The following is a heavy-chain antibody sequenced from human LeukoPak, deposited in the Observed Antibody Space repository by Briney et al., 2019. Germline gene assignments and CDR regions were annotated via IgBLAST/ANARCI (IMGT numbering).Heavy chain of an antibody. V-gene: IGHV3-74*01. D-gene: IGHD3-3*01. CDR2: MNGDGTSI. CDR1: GLTFRSFW. Sequence: GGSLRLSCAASGLTFRSFWMHWVRQDPGKGLVWVSHMNGDGTSISYADSVKGRFTISRDNAKNTLYLQMNRLKAEDTAVYYCARSATDAFDIWGQGTMVTVSS. J-gene: IGHJ3*02. CDR3: ARSATDAFDI.